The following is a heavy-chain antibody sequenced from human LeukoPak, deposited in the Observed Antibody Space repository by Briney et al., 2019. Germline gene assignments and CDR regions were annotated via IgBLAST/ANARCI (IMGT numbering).Heavy chain of an antibody. J-gene: IGHJ4*02. CDR1: GLIFRSYW. CDR2: INQDGSEK. Sequence: GGSLRLSCEVSGLIFRSYWMSWVRQAPGKGLEWVANINQDGSEKYFVDSVRGRFTISRDNAKNSLHLQMNTLRAEDTAVYYCARERDGRFFDYWDQGTLVSVSS. D-gene: IGHD5-24*01. CDR3: ARERDGRFFDY. V-gene: IGHV3-7*01.